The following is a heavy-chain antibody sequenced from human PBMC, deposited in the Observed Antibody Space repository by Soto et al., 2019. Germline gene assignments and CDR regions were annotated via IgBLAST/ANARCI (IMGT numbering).Heavy chain of an antibody. D-gene: IGHD2-21*02. Sequence: QVQLQESGPGLVKPSQTLSLPCTVSAGSISSGRYYWNWIRQHPRKGLEWIGYIHYNGSTYYNPSLKSRVTITVDTSKNQCSMKLSSVTAADTALYYCARAATTYCGGDCYWATDLWGQGTTVTVSS. CDR3: ARAATTYCGGDCYWATDL. J-gene: IGHJ6*02. V-gene: IGHV4-31*03. CDR2: IHYNGST. CDR1: AGSISSGRYY.